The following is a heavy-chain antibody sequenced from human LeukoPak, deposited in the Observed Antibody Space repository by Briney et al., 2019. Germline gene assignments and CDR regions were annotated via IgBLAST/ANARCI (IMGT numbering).Heavy chain of an antibody. CDR2: ISSSGSML. CDR1: GFTFTDYY. V-gene: IGHV3-11*04. CDR3: TRRPYSSSWYCFDY. J-gene: IGHJ4*02. D-gene: IGHD6-13*01. Sequence: GGSLRLSCTVSGFTFTDYYISWVRQAPGKGLEWVSYISSSGSMLHYADSVEGRFTISRDNAKNSLYLQMSSLRVEDTAVYYCTRRPYSSSWYCFDYWGQGTLVTVSS.